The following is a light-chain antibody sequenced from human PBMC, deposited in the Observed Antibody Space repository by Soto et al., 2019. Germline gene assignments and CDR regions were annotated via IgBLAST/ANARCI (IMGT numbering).Light chain of an antibody. CDR3: MQGRHWPPIT. Sequence: DVVLPQSPLSLPVTLGQPASISCRSSLSLVYSDGSTSLNWFQQRPGQSPRRLIYKVSNRDSGVPDRFSGSGSGADCTREISRVEAEDVGVYYCMQGRHWPPITFGQGTRLEIK. CDR1: LSLVYSDGSTS. J-gene: IGKJ5*01. CDR2: KVS. V-gene: IGKV2-30*01.